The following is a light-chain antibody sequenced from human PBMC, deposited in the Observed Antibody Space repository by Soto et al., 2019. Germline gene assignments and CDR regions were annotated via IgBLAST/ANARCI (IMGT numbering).Light chain of an antibody. Sequence: DIQMTQSPSSLSASVGDRVTITCRASQGISNYLAWYQQKPGKVPKLLIYAASALQSGVPSRFSGSGSGTEFTLTISSLQPEGVATYYCQKYNSALLFGPGTKVDIK. CDR2: AAS. CDR3: QKYNSALL. V-gene: IGKV1-27*01. J-gene: IGKJ3*01. CDR1: QGISNY.